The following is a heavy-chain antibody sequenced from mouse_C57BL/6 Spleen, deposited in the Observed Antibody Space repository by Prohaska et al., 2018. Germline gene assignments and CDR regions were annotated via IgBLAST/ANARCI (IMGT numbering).Heavy chain of an antibody. D-gene: IGHD1-1*01. CDR2: VYPYNGGT. J-gene: IGHJ4*01. V-gene: IGHV1-36*01. CDR3: ARWTYGSRKDYYAMDY. Sequence: HGKSLEWIGLVYPYNGGTSYNQKFKGKATLTVDTSSSTAYMELNSLTSEDSAVYYCARWTYGSRKDYYAMDYWGQGTSVTVSS.